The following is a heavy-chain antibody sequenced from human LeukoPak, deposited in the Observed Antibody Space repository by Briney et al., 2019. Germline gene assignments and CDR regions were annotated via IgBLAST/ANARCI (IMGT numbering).Heavy chain of an antibody. V-gene: IGHV4-39*07. Sequence: SETLSLTCTVSGGSISSSSYYWGWIRQPPGKGLEWIGGIYYSGSTYYNSSLKSRVTISVDTSKNQFSLKLSSVTAADTAFYYCARASGYYYGDLDYWGQGTLVTVSS. J-gene: IGHJ4*02. D-gene: IGHD3-22*01. CDR2: IYYSGST. CDR3: ARASGYYYGDLDY. CDR1: GGSISSSSYY.